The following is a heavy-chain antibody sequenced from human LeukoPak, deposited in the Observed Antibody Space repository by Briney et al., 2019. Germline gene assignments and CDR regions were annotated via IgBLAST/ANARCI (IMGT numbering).Heavy chain of an antibody. CDR1: GFTFSSYS. V-gene: IGHV3-21*01. CDR3: AREEEGYYYGMDV. J-gene: IGHJ6*02. Sequence: GGSLRLSCAASGFTFSSYSMNWVRQAPGKGLEWVSSISSSSSYIYYADSVKGRFTISRDNAKNSLYLQMNSLRAEDTAVYYCAREEEGYYYGMDVWGQGTTVTVSS. CDR2: ISSSSSYI.